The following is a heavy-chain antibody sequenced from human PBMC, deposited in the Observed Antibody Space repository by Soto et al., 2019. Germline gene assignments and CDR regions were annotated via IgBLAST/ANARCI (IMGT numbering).Heavy chain of an antibody. CDR1: GYTFTSYG. J-gene: IGHJ5*02. V-gene: IGHV1-18*01. CDR2: ISAGNGNT. D-gene: IGHD6-13*01. Sequence: EASVKVSCKASGYTFTSYGISWVRQAPGQRLEWMGWISAGNGNTKYAQKFQGRVTITRDTSASTAYMELSSLRSEDTAVYYCLRQQQLNNWFDPWGQGTLVTVSS. CDR3: LRQQQLNNWFDP.